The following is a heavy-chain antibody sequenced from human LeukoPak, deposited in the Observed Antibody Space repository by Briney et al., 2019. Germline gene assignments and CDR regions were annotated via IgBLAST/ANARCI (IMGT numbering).Heavy chain of an antibody. CDR3: ARDQGGSSGWFYYYYYGMDV. J-gene: IGHJ6*02. V-gene: IGHV1-18*01. CDR1: GYTFTSYG. Sequence: GASVKVSCTASGYTFTSYGISWVRQAPGQGLEWMGWISAYNGNTNYAQKLQGRVTMTTDTSTSTAYMELRSLRSDDTAVYYCARDQGGSSGWFYYYYYGMDVWGQGTTVTVSS. D-gene: IGHD6-19*01. CDR2: ISAYNGNT.